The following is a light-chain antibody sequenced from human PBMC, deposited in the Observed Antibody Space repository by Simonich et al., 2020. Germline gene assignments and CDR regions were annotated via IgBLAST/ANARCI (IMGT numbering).Light chain of an antibody. J-gene: IGLJ2*01. CDR2: DVS. CDR1: SNDVGGYNY. V-gene: IGLV2-11*01. Sequence: QSALTQPLSVSGSPGQSVTISCTGTSNDVGGYNYVSWYQQTPGKAPKLMIYDVSKRPSGVPDRFSGSKSGNTASLTISGLQAEDEADYYCCSYAGSYTLVFGGGTKLTVL. CDR3: CSYAGSYTLV.